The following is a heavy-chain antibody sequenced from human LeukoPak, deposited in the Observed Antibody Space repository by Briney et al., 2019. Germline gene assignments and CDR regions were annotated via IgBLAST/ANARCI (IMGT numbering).Heavy chain of an antibody. CDR1: GFTVSSNY. CDR2: IYSGGST. Sequence: GGSLRLSCAASGFTVSSNYMSWVRQAPGKGLEWVSVIYSGGSTYYADSVKGRFTISRDNSKNTLYLQMNSLRAEDTAVYCCAGTTVVNNYFDYWGQGTLVTVSS. J-gene: IGHJ4*02. V-gene: IGHV3-66*01. D-gene: IGHD4-23*01. CDR3: AGTTVVNNYFDY.